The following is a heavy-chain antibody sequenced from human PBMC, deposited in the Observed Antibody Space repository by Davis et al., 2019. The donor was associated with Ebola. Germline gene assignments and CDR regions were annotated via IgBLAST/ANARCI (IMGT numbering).Heavy chain of an antibody. CDR2: IYPGDSDT. CDR1: GYSFTSYW. V-gene: IGHV5-51*01. CDR3: LRHEAPDFNY. Sequence: PGGSLRLSCKGSGYSFTSYWIGWVRQMPGKGLEWMGIIYPGDSDTRYSPSFQGQATISVDKSISTAYLQWSSLKASDTAMYYCLRHEAPDFNYWGQGTLVTVSS. J-gene: IGHJ4*02.